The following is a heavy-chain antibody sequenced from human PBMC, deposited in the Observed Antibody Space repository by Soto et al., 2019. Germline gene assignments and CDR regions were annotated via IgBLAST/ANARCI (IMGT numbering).Heavy chain of an antibody. CDR2: IYHSGST. CDR3: ARVDFWSGYVDY. CDR1: GGSISSSSYY. D-gene: IGHD3-3*01. Sequence: SETLSLTCTVSGGSISSSSYYWGWIRQPPGKGLEWIGRIYHSGSTNYNPSLKSRVTISVDTSKNQFSLKLSSVTAADTAVYYCARVDFWSGYVDYWGQGTLVTVSS. V-gene: IGHV4-39*07. J-gene: IGHJ4*02.